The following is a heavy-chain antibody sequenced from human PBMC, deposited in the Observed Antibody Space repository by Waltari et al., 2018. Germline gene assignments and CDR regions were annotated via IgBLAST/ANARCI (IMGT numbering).Heavy chain of an antibody. J-gene: IGHJ4*02. CDR1: GGSLSSPW. CDR3: ARQATSWSGFDY. CDR2: IYISGTT. D-gene: IGHD2-15*01. V-gene: IGHV4-4*07. Sequence: QLQESGPRLVKPSETLSLTCSVSGGSLSSPWWCWIRQPAGKGLEWIGRIYISGTTNKNPSLESRITVSLDTPKNQFSLKLTSVSAADTAVYYCARQATSWSGFDYWGPGIQVTVSS.